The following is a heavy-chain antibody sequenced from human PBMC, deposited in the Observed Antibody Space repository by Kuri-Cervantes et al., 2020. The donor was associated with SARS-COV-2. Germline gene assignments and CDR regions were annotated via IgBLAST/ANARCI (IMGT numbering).Heavy chain of an antibody. CDR1: GYSFTSYW. D-gene: IGHD6-13*01. J-gene: IGHJ4*02. V-gene: IGHV5-51*01. Sequence: GGSLRLSCKGSGYSFTSYWIGWVRQMPGKGLEWMGIIYPGDSDTRYSPSFQGQVTISADKSISTAYLQWSSLKASDTAMYYCAIAGYSSSWYNPYYFDYRGQGTLVTVSS. CDR3: AIAGYSSSWYNPYYFDY. CDR2: IYPGDSDT.